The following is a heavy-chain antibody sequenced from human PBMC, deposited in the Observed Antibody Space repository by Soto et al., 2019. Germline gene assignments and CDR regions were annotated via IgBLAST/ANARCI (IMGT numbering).Heavy chain of an antibody. V-gene: IGHV1-3*01. CDR1: GYTFTSYT. Sequence: RASVKVSCKASGYTFTSYTVHWVRQAPGQRLEWMGWIHAGNGNTKYSQRFQDRVTITRDTSASTVFMELSSLTFEDTAVYYCARRIDPDYWGQGTLVTVSS. J-gene: IGHJ4*02. CDR2: IHAGNGNT. D-gene: IGHD1-26*01. CDR3: ARRIDPDY.